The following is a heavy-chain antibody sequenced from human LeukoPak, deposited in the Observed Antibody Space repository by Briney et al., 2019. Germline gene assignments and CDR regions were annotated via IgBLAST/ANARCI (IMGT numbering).Heavy chain of an antibody. J-gene: IGHJ4*02. CDR1: GFTFSTYG. D-gene: IGHD3-22*01. Sequence: GGSLRLSCAASGFTFSTYGMHWVRQAPGKGLERVAFIRYDGSHKYYTDSVKGRFTISRDNSKNTLYLQVNNLRAEDTALYYCAKISGYYPFDYWGQGTLVTVPS. V-gene: IGHV3-30*02. CDR3: AKISGYYPFDY. CDR2: IRYDGSHK.